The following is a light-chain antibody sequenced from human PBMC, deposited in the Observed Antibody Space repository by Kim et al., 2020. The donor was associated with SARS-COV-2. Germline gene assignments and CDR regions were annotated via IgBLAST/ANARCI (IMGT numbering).Light chain of an antibody. CDR3: QQLSTYPRT. V-gene: IGKV1-9*01. Sequence: ASIGDTGTITCRASQGISNYLAWYQQTPGKAPKLLIYAASTLQSGVPSRFTGSGSGTEFSLTISSLEPEDFATYYCQQLSTYPRTFGQGTKVDIK. CDR2: AAS. J-gene: IGKJ1*01. CDR1: QGISNY.